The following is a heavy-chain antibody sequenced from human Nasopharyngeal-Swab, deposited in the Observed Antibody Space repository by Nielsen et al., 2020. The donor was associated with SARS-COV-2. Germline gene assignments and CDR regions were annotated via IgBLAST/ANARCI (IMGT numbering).Heavy chain of an antibody. V-gene: IGHV4-39*01. Sequence: RQAPGKGLEWIGRIYYRGSTYCNPALERRVTISVDTSKNQVSLKLSSVSAADTAVYYCAADSTQRLVLRRTSFDPWGQGTLVTVSS. J-gene: IGHJ5*02. CDR2: IYYRGST. CDR3: AADSTQRLVLRRTSFDP. D-gene: IGHD6-19*01.